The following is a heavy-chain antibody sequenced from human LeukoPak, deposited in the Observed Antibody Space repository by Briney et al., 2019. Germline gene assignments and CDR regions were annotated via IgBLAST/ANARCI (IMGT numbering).Heavy chain of an antibody. CDR2: IKSKTDGGTT. CDR1: GFTFSNAW. CDR3: TTEGMGAAYYYYYMDV. J-gene: IGHJ6*03. D-gene: IGHD1-26*01. V-gene: IGHV3-15*01. Sequence: PGGSLRLSCAASGFTFSNAWMSWVRQAPGKGLEWVGRIKSKTDGGTTDYAAPVKGRFTISRDDSKNTLYLQMNSLKTEDTAVYYCTTEGMGAAYYYYYMDVWGKGTTVTVSS.